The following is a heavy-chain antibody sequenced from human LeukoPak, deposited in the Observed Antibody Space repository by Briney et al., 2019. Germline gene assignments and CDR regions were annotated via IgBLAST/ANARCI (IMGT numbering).Heavy chain of an antibody. D-gene: IGHD5-18*01. CDR3: ASGYSYGHFDY. J-gene: IGHJ4*02. CDR1: GGTFSSYA. Sequence: GASVKVSCKASGGTFSSYAISWVRQAPGQGLEWMGGIIPIFGTANYAQKFQGRVTITADESTSTAYMELSSLRSEDTAVYYCASGYSYGHFDYRGQGTLVTVSS. V-gene: IGHV1-69*13. CDR2: IIPIFGTA.